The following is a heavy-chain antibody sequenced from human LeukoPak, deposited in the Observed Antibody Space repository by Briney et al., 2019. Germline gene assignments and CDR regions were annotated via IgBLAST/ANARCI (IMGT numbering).Heavy chain of an antibody. CDR3: AKSPYYDFWPFDY. V-gene: IGHV3-33*06. CDR2: VSFGDGSTR. D-gene: IGHD3-3*01. Sequence: GGSLRLSCAASGFTFSNYGMHWVRQAPGKGLEWVAVVSFGDGSTRNYAYSVKGRFTISRDNSQNTLYLQMNNLRAEDTAVYYCAKSPYYDFWPFDYWGQGTLVTVSS. CDR1: GFTFSNYG. J-gene: IGHJ4*02.